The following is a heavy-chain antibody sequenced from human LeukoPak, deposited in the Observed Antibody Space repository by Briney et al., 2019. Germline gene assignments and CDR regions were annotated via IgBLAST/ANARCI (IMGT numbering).Heavy chain of an antibody. CDR3: ARVPYSYGYSFDY. D-gene: IGHD5-18*01. J-gene: IGHJ4*02. V-gene: IGHV4-59*08. Sequence: SETLSLTCTVSGGSISSYYWSWIRQPPGKGLEWIGYIYYSGNTNYNPSLKSRVTISIDTSKNQFSLKLSSVTAADTAVYYCARVPYSYGYSFDYWGQGTLVTVSS. CDR2: IYYSGNT. CDR1: GGSISSYY.